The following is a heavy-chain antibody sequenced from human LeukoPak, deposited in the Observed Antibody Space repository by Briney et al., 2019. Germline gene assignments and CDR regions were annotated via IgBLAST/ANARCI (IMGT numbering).Heavy chain of an antibody. D-gene: IGHD5-12*01. CDR1: GFTFSTYS. CDR2: ISSSSSTI. Sequence: PGGSLRLSCAASGFTFSTYSMNWVRQAPGKGLEWVSYISSSSSTIYYADSVRGRFTISRDNAKNSLYLQMNSLRAEDTAVYYCTKELGGYSAMDAFYICGQGTMVTVSS. V-gene: IGHV3-48*01. CDR3: TKELGGYSAMDAFYI. J-gene: IGHJ3*02.